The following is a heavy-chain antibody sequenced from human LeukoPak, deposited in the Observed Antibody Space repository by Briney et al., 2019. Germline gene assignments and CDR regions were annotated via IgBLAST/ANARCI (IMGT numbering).Heavy chain of an antibody. CDR3: AKGGYYYDSSGFDY. Sequence: GGTLRLSCAVSGFTFSNYAMHWVRQAPGKGLEWVAVISYDGRNKYYADSVKGRFTISRDNSKNTLYLQMNSLRAEDTAVYYCAKGGYYYDSSGFDYGGEGTLVTVSS. V-gene: IGHV3-30*04. J-gene: IGHJ4*02. CDR1: GFTFSNYA. D-gene: IGHD3-22*01. CDR2: ISYDGRNK.